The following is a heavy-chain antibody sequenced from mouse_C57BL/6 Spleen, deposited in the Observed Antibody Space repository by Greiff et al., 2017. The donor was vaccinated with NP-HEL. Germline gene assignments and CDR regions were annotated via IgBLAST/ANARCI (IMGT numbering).Heavy chain of an antibody. J-gene: IGHJ4*01. CDR1: GYAFSSSW. D-gene: IGHD2-3*01. Sequence: QVQLQQSGPELVKPGASVKISCKASGYAFSSSWMNWVKQRPGKGLEWIGRIYPGDGDTNYNGKFKGKATLTADKSSSTAYMQLSSLTSEDSAVYFCARTIYDGYPYYAMDYWGQGTSVTVSS. CDR3: ARTIYDGYPYYAMDY. CDR2: IYPGDGDT. V-gene: IGHV1-82*01.